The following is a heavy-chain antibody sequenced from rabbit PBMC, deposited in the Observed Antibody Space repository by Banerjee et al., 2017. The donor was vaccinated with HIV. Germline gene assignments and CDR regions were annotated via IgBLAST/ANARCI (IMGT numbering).Heavy chain of an antibody. Sequence: QEQLEESGGGLVKPEGSLTLTCKASGFDLSSYYYICWVRQAPGKGPEWIACIYTGDGRTYYASWAKGRFTISKTSSTTVTLQMTSLTAADTATYFCARDAGYAGSNLWGPGTLVTVS. V-gene: IGHV1S45*01. CDR2: IYTGDGRT. CDR1: GFDLSSYYY. J-gene: IGHJ4*01. D-gene: IGHD4-2*01. CDR3: ARDAGYAGSNL.